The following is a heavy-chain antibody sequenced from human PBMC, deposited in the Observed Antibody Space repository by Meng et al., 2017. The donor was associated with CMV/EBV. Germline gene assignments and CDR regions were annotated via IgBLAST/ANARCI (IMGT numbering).Heavy chain of an antibody. CDR3: AKDAHIVVVPAALYY. V-gene: IGHV3-48*04. Sequence: GESLKISCAASGFTFSSYWMSWVRQAPGKGLEWVSYISSSGSTIYYADSVKGRFTISRDNAKNSLYLQMNSLRAEDTAVYYCAKDAHIVVVPAALYYWGQGTLVTVSS. J-gene: IGHJ4*02. CDR2: ISSSGSTI. D-gene: IGHD2-2*01. CDR1: GFTFSSYW.